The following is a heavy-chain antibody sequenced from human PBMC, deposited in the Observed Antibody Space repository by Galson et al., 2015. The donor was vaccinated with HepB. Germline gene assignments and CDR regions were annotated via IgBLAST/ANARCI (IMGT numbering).Heavy chain of an antibody. CDR2: TYYRSKWYN. V-gene: IGHV6-1*01. CDR1: GDSVSSNSAA. J-gene: IGHJ3*02. D-gene: IGHD6-13*01. Sequence: CAISGDSVSSNSAAWNWIRQSPSRGLEWLGRTYYRSKWYNDYAVSVKSRITINPDTSKNQFSLQLNSVTPEDTAVYYCARDRIAAAGTRGAFDIWGQGTMVTVSS. CDR3: ARDRIAAAGTRGAFDI.